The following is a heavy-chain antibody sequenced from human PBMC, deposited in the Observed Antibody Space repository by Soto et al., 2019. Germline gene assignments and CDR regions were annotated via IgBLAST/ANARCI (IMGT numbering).Heavy chain of an antibody. V-gene: IGHV3-30-3*01. CDR3: ARGWELLSGDDDAFDI. J-gene: IGHJ3*02. CDR1: GFTFSSYA. Sequence: GGSLRLSCAASGFTFSSYAMHWVRQAPGKGLEWVAVISYDGSNKYYADSVKGRFTISRDNSKNTLYLQMNSLRAEDTAVYYCARGWELLSGDDDAFDIWGQGTMVTVSS. D-gene: IGHD1-26*01. CDR2: ISYDGSNK.